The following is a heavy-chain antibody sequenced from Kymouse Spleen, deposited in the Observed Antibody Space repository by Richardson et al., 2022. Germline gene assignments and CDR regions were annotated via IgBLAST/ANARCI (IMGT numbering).Heavy chain of an antibody. Sequence: QVQLQQWGAGLLKPSETLSLTCAVYGGSFSGYYWSWIRQPPGKGLEWIGEINHSGSTNYNPSLKSRVTISVDTSKNQFSLKLSSVTAADTAVYYCARGRTGRPYYFDYWGQGTLVTVSS. CDR2: INHSGST. CDR1: GGSFSGYY. V-gene: IGHV4-34*01. D-gene: IGHD1-1*01,IGHD1-20*01,IGHD1-7*01. CDR3: ARGRTGRPYYFDY. J-gene: IGHJ4*02.